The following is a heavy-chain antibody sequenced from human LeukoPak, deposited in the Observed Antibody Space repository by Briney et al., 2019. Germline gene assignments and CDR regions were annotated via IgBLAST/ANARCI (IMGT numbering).Heavy chain of an antibody. Sequence: SQTLSLTCTASGGSISSGDYYWSWIRQPPGKGLEWIGYIYYSGSTYYNPSLKSRVTISVDTSKNQFSLKLSSVTAADTAVYYCARVRSSGYYYPNWFDPWGQGTLVTVSS. D-gene: IGHD3-22*01. CDR1: GGSISSGDYY. CDR3: ARVRSSGYYYPNWFDP. V-gene: IGHV4-30-4*08. CDR2: IYYSGST. J-gene: IGHJ5*02.